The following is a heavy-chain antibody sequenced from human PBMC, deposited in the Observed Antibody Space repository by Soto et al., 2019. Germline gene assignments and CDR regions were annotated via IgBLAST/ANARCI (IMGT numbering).Heavy chain of an antibody. CDR2: TYFRSKWYN. D-gene: IGHD5-12*01. V-gene: IGHV6-1*01. CDR1: GDSVSSNTAS. Sequence: SQTLSLTCAIPGDSVSSNTASWNWIRQSPSRGLEWLGRTYFRSKWYNDYAVSVKSRIIINPVTSNNQFSLQLNSVTPEDTAVYFCAKGDNLGPKTGYAFDPWGQGIMVTVSS. J-gene: IGHJ5*02. CDR3: AKGDNLGPKTGYAFDP.